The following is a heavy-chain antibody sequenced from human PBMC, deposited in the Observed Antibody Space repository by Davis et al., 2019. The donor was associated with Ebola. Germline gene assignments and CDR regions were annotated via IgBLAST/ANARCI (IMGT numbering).Heavy chain of an antibody. J-gene: IGHJ6*04. CDR3: AREYVVVVAATDYWYYGMDV. CDR2: INAYNGNT. Sequence: ASVKVSCKASGYTFTNYGITWVRQAPGQGLEWMGWINAYNGNTNYAQNLQGRVSMTTDTSTSTAYMELRSLRSDDTAVYYCAREYVVVVAATDYWYYGMDVWGKGTTVTVSS. D-gene: IGHD2-15*01. CDR1: GYTFTNYG. V-gene: IGHV1-18*04.